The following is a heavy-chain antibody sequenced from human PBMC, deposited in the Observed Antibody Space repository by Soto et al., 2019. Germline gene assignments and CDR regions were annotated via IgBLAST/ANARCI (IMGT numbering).Heavy chain of an antibody. CDR2: IHHSGST. D-gene: IGHD6-25*01. J-gene: IGHJ4*02. CDR1: GDSITNSHW. Sequence: QVLLQESGPGLVKPSGTLSLTCAVSGDSITNSHWWSWVRQPPGKGLEWIGEIHHSGSTKYNPSLESRLIISVDRSKNTFFLILTSVTAADTAVYFCARGETQQQRDYWGQGTLVTVSS. V-gene: IGHV4-4*02. CDR3: ARGETQQQRDY.